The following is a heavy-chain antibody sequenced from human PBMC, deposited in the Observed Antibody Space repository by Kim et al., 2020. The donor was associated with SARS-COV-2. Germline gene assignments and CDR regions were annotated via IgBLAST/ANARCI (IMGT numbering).Heavy chain of an antibody. V-gene: IGHV3-33*06. Sequence: GGSLRLSCAASGFTFSSYGMHWVRQAPGKGLEWVAVIWYDGSNKYYADSVKGRFTISRDNSKNTLYLQMNSLRAEDTAVYYCAKTSPRGGDCSSTSCEGAYYFDYWGQGTLVTVSS. CDR1: GFTFSSYG. J-gene: IGHJ4*02. CDR3: AKTSPRGGDCSSTSCEGAYYFDY. CDR2: IWYDGSNK. D-gene: IGHD2-2*01.